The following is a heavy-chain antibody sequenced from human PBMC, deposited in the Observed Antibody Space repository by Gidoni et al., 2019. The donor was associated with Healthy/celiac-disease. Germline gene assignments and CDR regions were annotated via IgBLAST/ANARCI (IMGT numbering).Heavy chain of an antibody. CDR3: ARGVGGDYGLDAFDI. CDR2: IGTSGDT. CDR1: GFTFSSYD. Sequence: EVQLVESGGGLVQPGGSLRLSCAASGFTFSSYDMHWVRQATGKGLEWVSAIGTSGDTYYPGSVKGRVTISRENAKNALYLQMNSLRAGDTAVYYCARGVGGDYGLDAFDIWGQGTMVTVSS. V-gene: IGHV3-13*01. J-gene: IGHJ3*02. D-gene: IGHD4-17*01.